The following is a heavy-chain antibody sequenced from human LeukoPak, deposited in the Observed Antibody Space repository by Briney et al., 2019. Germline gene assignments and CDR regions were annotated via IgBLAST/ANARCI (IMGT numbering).Heavy chain of an antibody. CDR2: VYTSGST. CDR3: ARIYSSEAFDI. V-gene: IGHV4-4*07. J-gene: IGHJ3*02. CDR1: GGSISGYY. D-gene: IGHD6-25*01. Sequence: SETLSLTCSVSGGSISGYYWTWIRQPAGKGLEWIERVYTSGSTHYNPSLKTRLTMSVDTSKNQFSLKMSSVTAADTAVYYCARIYSSEAFDIWGQGTMVTVSS.